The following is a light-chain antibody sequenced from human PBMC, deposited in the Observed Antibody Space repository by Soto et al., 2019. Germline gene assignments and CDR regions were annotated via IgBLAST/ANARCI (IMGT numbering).Light chain of an antibody. J-gene: IGKJ5*01. CDR1: HNIGTY. V-gene: IGKV1-39*01. Sequence: DIQMTQSPSSLSAVVGDRVTITCRTSHNIGTYLNWYQQKPGKAPRLLIYGTSSLQSGVPSRFSGSGSGTDFTLTISSLRTEDFATYYCQQSFSTLTFGQGTRLEIK. CDR2: GTS. CDR3: QQSFSTLT.